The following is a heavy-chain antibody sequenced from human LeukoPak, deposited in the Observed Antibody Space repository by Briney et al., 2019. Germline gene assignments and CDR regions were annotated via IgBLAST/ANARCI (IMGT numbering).Heavy chain of an antibody. CDR1: GFTFRNYG. J-gene: IGHJ3*02. D-gene: IGHD5-18*01. Sequence: GGSLRLSCAASGFTFRNYGMHWVRQAPGKGLEWVAVISYDGSNKYYADSVKGRFTISRDNSKNTLYLQMNSLRAEDTAVYYCARVMVKWGLAFDIWGQGTMVTVSS. CDR2: ISYDGSNK. V-gene: IGHV3-30*03. CDR3: ARVMVKWGLAFDI.